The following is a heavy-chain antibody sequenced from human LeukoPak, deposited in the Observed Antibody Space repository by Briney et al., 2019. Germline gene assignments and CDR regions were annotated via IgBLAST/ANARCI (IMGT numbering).Heavy chain of an antibody. D-gene: IGHD2-2*01. Sequence: GESLKISCKGSGYNFSKYWIGWVRQMPGKGLEWMGIIYPRDSDIRNNPSFQGQVTISADTSISTAYLQWSSLKPSDTAVYFCARHGPEIVVVPASIPLDYWGQGTLVTVSS. V-gene: IGHV5-51*01. J-gene: IGHJ4*02. CDR3: ARHGPEIVVVPASIPLDY. CDR2: IYPRDSDI. CDR1: GYNFSKYW.